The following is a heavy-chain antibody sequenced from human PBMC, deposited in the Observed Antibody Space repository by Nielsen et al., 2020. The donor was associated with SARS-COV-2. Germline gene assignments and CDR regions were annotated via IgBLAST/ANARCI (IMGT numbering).Heavy chain of an antibody. CDR1: GGTFSSYA. D-gene: IGHD6-13*01. Sequence: SVKVSCKASGGTFSSYAISWVRQAPGQGLEWMGGIIPIFGTANYAQKFQGRVTMTRDTSTSTVYMELSSLRSEDTAVYYCASSSWYRGFFDYWGQGTLVTVSS. J-gene: IGHJ4*02. CDR3: ASSSWYRGFFDY. CDR2: IIPIFGTA. V-gene: IGHV1-69*05.